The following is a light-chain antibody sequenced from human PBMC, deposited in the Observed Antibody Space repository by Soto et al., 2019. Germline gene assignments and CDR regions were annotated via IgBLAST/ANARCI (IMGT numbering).Light chain of an antibody. Sequence: EIVMTQSPATLSVSPGERATLSCRASQSVSSNLAWYQQKPGQAPRLLIYGASTRATGIPARFSGSGSGTDFTLTISSLQSEDLEVYYCQQDNNWWTFGQGTKVEIK. J-gene: IGKJ1*01. CDR1: QSVSSN. CDR3: QQDNNWWT. V-gene: IGKV3-15*01. CDR2: GAS.